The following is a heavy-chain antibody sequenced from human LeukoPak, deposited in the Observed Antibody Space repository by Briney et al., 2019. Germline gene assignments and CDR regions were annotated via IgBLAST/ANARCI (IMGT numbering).Heavy chain of an antibody. Sequence: SETLSLTCTVSGGSISSGGYYWSWIRQHPGKGLEWIGYVYHCGISYYNASLERRVTISIDTSKNQFSLNLTSVTAADTAVYYCARVYGSGAPVRDFDYWGQGTLVTVSS. CDR1: GGSISSGGYY. CDR2: VYHCGIS. J-gene: IGHJ4*02. V-gene: IGHV4-31*03. CDR3: ARVYGSGAPVRDFDY. D-gene: IGHD3-10*01.